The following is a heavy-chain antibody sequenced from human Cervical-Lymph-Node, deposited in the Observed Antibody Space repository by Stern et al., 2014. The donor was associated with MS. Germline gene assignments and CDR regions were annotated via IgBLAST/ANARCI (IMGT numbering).Heavy chain of an antibody. CDR2: ILPRDSET. Sequence: MQLVQSGAEVKKPGESLKIACKGSGYSFSSYWIAWVRQMPGKGLEWVGMILPRDSETRYSPSSEGQVTISVDKSTSTAYLHWSSLKASDTARYYCGREVAMTAGLLGFWGQGTQVIVS. CDR1: GYSFSSYW. D-gene: IGHD3-22*01. CDR3: GREVAMTAGLLGF. V-gene: IGHV5-51*01. J-gene: IGHJ4*02.